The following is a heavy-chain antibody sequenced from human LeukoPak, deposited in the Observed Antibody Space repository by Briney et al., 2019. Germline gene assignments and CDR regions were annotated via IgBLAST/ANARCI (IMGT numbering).Heavy chain of an antibody. Sequence: GGPLRLTCAASGFTFSSYAMSWVRQAPGKGLEWVSAISGSGGSTYYADSVKGSTYYADSVKGRFTISRDNSKNTLYLQMNSLRAEDTAVYYCAKSRRELLQAVDYWGQGTLVTVSS. CDR3: AKSRRELLQAVDY. CDR2: ISGSGGSTYYADSVKGST. J-gene: IGHJ4*02. D-gene: IGHD1-26*01. V-gene: IGHV3-23*01. CDR1: GFTFSSYA.